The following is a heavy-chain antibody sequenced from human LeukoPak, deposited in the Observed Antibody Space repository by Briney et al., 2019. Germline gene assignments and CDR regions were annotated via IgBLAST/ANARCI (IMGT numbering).Heavy chain of an antibody. CDR2: INHSGST. V-gene: IGHV4-39*07. D-gene: IGHD3-22*01. CDR1: GGSISSSSYY. CDR3: ARGNLGGYSPAPPDY. Sequence: SETLSLTCTVSGGSISSSSYYWGWIRQPPGKGLEWIGEINHSGSTNYNPSLKSRVTISVDTSKNQFSLKLSSVTAADTAVYSGARGNLGGYSPAPPDYGGQGTLVTVSS. J-gene: IGHJ4*02.